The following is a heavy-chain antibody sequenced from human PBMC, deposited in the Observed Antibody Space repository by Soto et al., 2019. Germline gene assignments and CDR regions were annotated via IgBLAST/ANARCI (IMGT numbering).Heavy chain of an antibody. CDR2: IIPMFGTA. V-gene: IGHV1-69*06. D-gene: IGHD2-2*01. CDR1: GGTFGSYT. CDR3: ARQKAMPPHFYSGMDV. J-gene: IGHJ6*02. Sequence: QVHLVQSGAEVKKPGSSVKVSCTASGGTFGSYTVTWVRQAPGQGLEWMGEIIPMFGTASYAQKFQGRVTLTADKCTTAAHMELSSLSSDETAVYFCARQKAMPPHFYSGMDVWGQGTTVTVSS.